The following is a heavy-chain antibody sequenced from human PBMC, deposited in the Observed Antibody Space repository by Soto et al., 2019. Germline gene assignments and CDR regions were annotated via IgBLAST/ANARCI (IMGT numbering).Heavy chain of an antibody. J-gene: IGHJ6*02. D-gene: IGHD3-10*01. CDR2: LHSGGDT. V-gene: IGHV3-53*04. Sequence: EVQLVESGGGLVQPGGSLRLSCAASGIPVSSNYMTWVRQAPGKGLEWVSVLHSGGDTYYANSVKGRFTISRHDSTSTLFLQMNSLTAEDTAVYYCARDGPYYCASRMEVWGQGTTVTVSS. CDR3: ARDGPYYCASRMEV. CDR1: GIPVSSNY.